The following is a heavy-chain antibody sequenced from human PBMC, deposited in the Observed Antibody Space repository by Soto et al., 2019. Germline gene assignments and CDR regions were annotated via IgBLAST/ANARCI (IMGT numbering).Heavy chain of an antibody. CDR2: ISSSSSYI. Sequence: GGSLRLSCAASGFTFSSYSMDWVRQAPGKGLEWVSSISSSSSYIYYADSVKGRFTISRDNAKNSLYLQMNSLRAEDTAVYYCARDRSGSYLYYFDYWGQGTLVTVSS. V-gene: IGHV3-21*01. D-gene: IGHD1-26*01. CDR3: ARDRSGSYLYYFDY. CDR1: GFTFSSYS. J-gene: IGHJ4*02.